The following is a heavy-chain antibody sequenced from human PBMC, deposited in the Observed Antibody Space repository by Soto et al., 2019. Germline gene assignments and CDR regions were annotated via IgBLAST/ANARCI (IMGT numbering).Heavy chain of an antibody. J-gene: IGHJ4*02. V-gene: IGHV4-39*01. CDR1: DDSITSGAYY. D-gene: IGHD4-17*01. CDR3: ARGMLRSPMWSFVY. Sequence: SETLSLTCTVSDDSITSGAYYWGLIRQPPGKGLEWIGTIQYRGSTYYNPSLKSRVTMSLDTSKNQYSLRLSSATAADTAVYYCARGMLRSPMWSFVYWGQGTLVTVSS. CDR2: IQYRGST.